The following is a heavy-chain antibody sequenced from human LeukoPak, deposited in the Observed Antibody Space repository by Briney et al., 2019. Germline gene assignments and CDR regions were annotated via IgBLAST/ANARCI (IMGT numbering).Heavy chain of an antibody. V-gene: IGHV3-23*01. CDR3: TKDELGSSWYN. Sequence: GGSLRLSCAASGFTFSDYHMAWVRQAPGKGLEWVSAIVGSDTYYADSVKGRFTISRDNSKNTLYLQMNSLRAEDTAVYYCTKDELGSSWYNWGQGTLVTVSS. J-gene: IGHJ4*02. D-gene: IGHD6-13*01. CDR1: GFTFSDYH. CDR2: IVGSDT.